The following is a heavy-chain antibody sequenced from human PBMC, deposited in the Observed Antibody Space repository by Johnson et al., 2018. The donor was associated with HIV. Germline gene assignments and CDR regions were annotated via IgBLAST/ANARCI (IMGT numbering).Heavy chain of an antibody. CDR1: GFTFSSYA. J-gene: IGHJ3*02. V-gene: IGHV3-30*03. Sequence: VQLVESGGGVVQPGRSLRLSCVASGFTFSSYAMHWVRQAPGKGLEWVAVISSDGSNKYYADSVKGRFTISRDNAKNSLYLQMNSRRAEDTALYYCARDRGWGVIDAFDIWGQGTMVTVSS. D-gene: IGHD3-16*02. CDR3: ARDRGWGVIDAFDI. CDR2: ISSDGSNK.